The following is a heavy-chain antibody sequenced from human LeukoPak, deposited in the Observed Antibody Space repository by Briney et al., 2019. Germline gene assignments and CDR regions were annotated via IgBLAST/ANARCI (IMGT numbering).Heavy chain of an antibody. J-gene: IGHJ4*02. D-gene: IGHD4-17*01. Sequence: SETLSLTCTVSGGSISSYYWSWIRQPPGKGLEWIGYIYYSGSTNYNPSLKSRVTISVDTSKNQFSLKLSSVTAADTAVYYCASIDDYGDYYYFDYWGQGTLVTVSS. CDR1: GGSISSYY. CDR3: ASIDDYGDYYYFDY. V-gene: IGHV4-59*01. CDR2: IYYSGST.